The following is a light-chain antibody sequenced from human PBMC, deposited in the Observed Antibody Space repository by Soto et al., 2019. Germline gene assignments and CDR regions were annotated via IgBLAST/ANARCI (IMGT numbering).Light chain of an antibody. Sequence: QSALTQPPSASGTPGQRVTISCSGSSSNIGSNTVNWYQQLPGTAPKLLIYSNNQRPSGVPDRFSGSKSGTSASLAISGLQSEDEADYYCAAWDDSLNGLWVFGGGTKL. CDR3: AAWDDSLNGLWV. CDR2: SNN. V-gene: IGLV1-44*01. J-gene: IGLJ3*02. CDR1: SSNIGSNT.